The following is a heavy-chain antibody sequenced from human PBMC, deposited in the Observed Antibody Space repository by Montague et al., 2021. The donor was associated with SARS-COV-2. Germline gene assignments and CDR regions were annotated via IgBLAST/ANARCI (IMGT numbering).Heavy chain of an antibody. Sequence: SETLSLTCAVYGGSLSGYYWSWIRQPPGAGLEWIAEISYSGSTSYNPSLKSRVTISVDTSKNQFSLKLSSATAADTAVYYCARVPYRLLFVPRYYGMDVWGQGTTVTVSS. CDR2: ISYSGST. CDR3: ARVPYRLLFVPRYYGMDV. J-gene: IGHJ6*02. V-gene: IGHV4-34*01. CDR1: GGSLSGYY. D-gene: IGHD2-2*01.